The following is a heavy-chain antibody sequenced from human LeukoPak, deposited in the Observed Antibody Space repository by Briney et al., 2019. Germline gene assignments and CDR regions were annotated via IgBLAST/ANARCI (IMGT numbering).Heavy chain of an antibody. CDR1: GFTFNSYA. CDR3: ARHRSSWLIDY. J-gene: IGHJ4*02. CDR2: ISDSGGNT. Sequence: GGSLRLSCAASGFTFNSYAMSWVRQAPWERLQWVSGISDSGGNTYYADSVKGRFTISRDNSKNTLYLQMNSLRAEDTAVYYCARHRSSWLIDYWGQGTLVTVSS. D-gene: IGHD5-12*01. V-gene: IGHV3-23*01.